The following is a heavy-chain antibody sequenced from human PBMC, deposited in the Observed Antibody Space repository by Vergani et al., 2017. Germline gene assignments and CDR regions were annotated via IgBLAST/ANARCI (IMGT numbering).Heavy chain of an antibody. CDR3: ARHRGSGGFFPSSYFCGMDV. V-gene: IGHV4-38-2*01. D-gene: IGHD3-10*01. CDR1: DSSIMTNPY. Sequence: QVQLQESGPGLVKPSETLTLTCDVSDSSIMTNPYWGWFRQSPGKGLEWIGCIHHSGDTHYNSSLKSRVSISIVSSSKFSLSLTSVTAAYTAIYYCARHRGSGGFFPSSYFCGMDVWGHGTTVTVSS. J-gene: IGHJ6*02. CDR2: IHHSGDT.